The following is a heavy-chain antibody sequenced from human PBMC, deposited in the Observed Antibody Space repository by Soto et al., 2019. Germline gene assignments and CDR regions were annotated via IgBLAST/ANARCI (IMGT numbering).Heavy chain of an antibody. CDR3: ARDFRFLEWSGTGLDAFDI. Sequence: SETLSLTCTVSGGSISSYYWSWIRQPAGKGLEWIGRIYTSGSTNYNPSLKSRVTMSVDTSKNQFSLKLSSVTAADTAVYYCARDFRFLEWSGTGLDAFDIWGQGTMVTVSS. CDR2: IYTSGST. CDR1: GGSISSYY. J-gene: IGHJ3*02. V-gene: IGHV4-4*07. D-gene: IGHD3-3*01.